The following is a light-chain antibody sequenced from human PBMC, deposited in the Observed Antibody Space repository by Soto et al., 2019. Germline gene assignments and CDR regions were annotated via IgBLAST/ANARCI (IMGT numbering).Light chain of an antibody. J-gene: IGKJ1*01. CDR3: QQYDNSLWT. CDR1: QTVSSVH. CDR2: GGF. V-gene: IGKV3-20*01. Sequence: EGVLTLTQSTLSLSPGERSTLGCRSSQTVSSVHLAWYQQKPGQAPRLLIYGGFSRATGIPDRFSGSGSGTDFTLTISRLEPEDFAVYYCQQYDNSLWTFGQGTKVDIK.